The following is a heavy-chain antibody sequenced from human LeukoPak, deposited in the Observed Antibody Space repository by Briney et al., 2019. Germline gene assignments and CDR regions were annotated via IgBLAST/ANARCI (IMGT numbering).Heavy chain of an antibody. V-gene: IGHV3-48*01. CDR3: ARDGYNSLNFDY. CDR2: ISSSSSSK. Sequence: GGSLRLSCAASGFTFGSYSMNWVRQAPGKGLEWVSYISSSSSSKYYADSVKGRFTISRDNAKNSLYLQMNSLRAEDTAVYYCARDGYNSLNFDYWGQGTLVTVSS. CDR1: GFTFGSYS. J-gene: IGHJ4*02. D-gene: IGHD5-24*01.